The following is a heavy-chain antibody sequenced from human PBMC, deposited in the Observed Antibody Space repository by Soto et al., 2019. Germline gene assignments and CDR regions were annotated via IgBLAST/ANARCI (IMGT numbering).Heavy chain of an antibody. J-gene: IGHJ4*02. V-gene: IGHV5-51*01. Sequence: AGESLKISCKGSGYGFSNYWIAWVRQMAGKGLECMGIIYPGDSDTRYSPSFQGQVTMSADKSIRTAYLQWSSLKASDSATYYCARAMGSGGNYDFWGQGTSVTVSS. CDR2: IYPGDSDT. D-gene: IGHD5-18*01. CDR3: ARAMGSGGNYDF. CDR1: GYGFSNYW.